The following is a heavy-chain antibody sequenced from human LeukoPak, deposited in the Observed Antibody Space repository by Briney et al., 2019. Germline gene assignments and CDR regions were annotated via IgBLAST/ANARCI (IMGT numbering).Heavy chain of an antibody. CDR3: AKHGTTEFGAYYFSYYYMDV. CDR1: RFTFSSYA. CDR2: IIGSGAGT. Sequence: PGGSLRLSCAASRFTFSSYAMSWVRQAPGKGLEWVSGIIGSGAGTYYADSVKGRFTISRDNSKNTLYLQMNSLRAEDTAVYYCAKHGTTEFGAYYFSYYYMDVWGKGTTVTVSS. J-gene: IGHJ6*03. D-gene: IGHD1-7*01. V-gene: IGHV3-23*01.